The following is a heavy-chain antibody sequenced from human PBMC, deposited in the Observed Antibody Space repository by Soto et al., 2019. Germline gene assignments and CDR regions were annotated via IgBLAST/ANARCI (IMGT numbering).Heavy chain of an antibody. CDR1: GFTFSSYG. V-gene: IGHV3-33*01. J-gene: IGHJ4*02. D-gene: IGHD2-2*01. CDR2: IWYDGSNK. Sequence: ESGGGVVQPGRSLRLSCAASGFTFSSYGMHWVRQAPGKGLEWVPVIWYDGSNKYYADSVKGRFTIARDNSKNTLYLQMNSLRAEDTAVYYCTREGIVVVPAAETYYFDYWGQGTLVTVSS. CDR3: TREGIVVVPAAETYYFDY.